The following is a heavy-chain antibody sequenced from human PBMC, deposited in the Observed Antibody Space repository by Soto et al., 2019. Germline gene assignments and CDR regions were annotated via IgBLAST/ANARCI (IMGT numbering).Heavy chain of an antibody. D-gene: IGHD6-13*01. CDR1: GGSISSVDYY. J-gene: IGHJ6*02. V-gene: IGHV4-30-4*01. Sequence: PSETLSLTCTVSGGSISSVDYYRSWIRQPPGKGLEWIGYIYYSGSTHYNPSLKSRVTISVDTSKNQFSLKLSSVTAADTAVYYCARARYSSRFYYGMDVWCQGTPVT. CDR3: ARARYSSRFYYGMDV. CDR2: IYYSGST.